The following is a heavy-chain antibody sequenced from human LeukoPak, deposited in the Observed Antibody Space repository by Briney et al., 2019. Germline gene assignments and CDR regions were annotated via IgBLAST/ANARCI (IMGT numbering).Heavy chain of an antibody. J-gene: IGHJ4*02. V-gene: IGHV3-9*01. Sequence: GGSLRLSCAASGLTFDDYAMHWVRQAPGKGLERVSGISWNSGNIGYADSVKGRFTISRDNAKNSLYLQMNSLRAEDTALYYCTKDMSYKGTWGSYPDSWGQGTLVTVSS. CDR1: GLTFDDYA. CDR3: TKDMSYKGTWGSYPDS. D-gene: IGHD3-16*02. CDR2: ISWNSGNI.